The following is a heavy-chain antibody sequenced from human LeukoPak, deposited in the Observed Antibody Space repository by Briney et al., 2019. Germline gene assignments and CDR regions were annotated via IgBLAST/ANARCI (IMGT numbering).Heavy chain of an antibody. D-gene: IGHD3-10*01. Sequence: ASVKVSCKVSGYTLTELSMHWVRQAPGKGLEWMGGFDPEDGETIYAQKFQGRVTMTEDTSTDTAYMELSSLRSEDTAVYYCASLYGSGSYNGYWGQGTLVTVSS. CDR2: FDPEDGET. CDR1: GYTLTELS. J-gene: IGHJ4*02. CDR3: ASLYGSGSYNGY. V-gene: IGHV1-24*01.